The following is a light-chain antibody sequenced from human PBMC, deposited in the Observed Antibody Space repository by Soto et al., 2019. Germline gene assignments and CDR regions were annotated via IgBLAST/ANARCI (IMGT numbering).Light chain of an antibody. J-gene: IGKJ4*01. Sequence: DIQMTQFPSTLSANVGDRVIITCRASQSVNKWLAWYQQKPGEAPRLLIYDVSGLESGVPSRFSGSGSGTEFTLTISSLQPEDSATYYCQQYASYMLTFGGGTKVGIK. V-gene: IGKV1-5*01. CDR1: QSVNKW. CDR3: QQYASYMLT. CDR2: DVS.